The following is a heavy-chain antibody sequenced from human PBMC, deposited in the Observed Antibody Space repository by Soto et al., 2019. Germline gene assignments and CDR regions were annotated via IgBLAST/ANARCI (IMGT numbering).Heavy chain of an antibody. V-gene: IGHV3-23*01. CDR3: AKDWALYSSSSCSDY. CDR2: ISGSGGST. J-gene: IGHJ4*02. D-gene: IGHD6-6*01. Sequence: GGSLRLSCAASGFTFSSYAMSWVRQAPGKGLEWVSAISGSGGSTYYADSVKGRFTISRDNSKNTLYLQMNSLRAEDTAVYYCAKDWALYSSSSCSDYWGQGTLVTVSS. CDR1: GFTFSSYA.